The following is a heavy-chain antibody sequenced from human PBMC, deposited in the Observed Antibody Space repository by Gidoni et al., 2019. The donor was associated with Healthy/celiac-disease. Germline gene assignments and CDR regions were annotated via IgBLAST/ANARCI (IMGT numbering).Heavy chain of an antibody. Sequence: EVQLVETGGGLIQPGGSLRLSCAASRLTVSSNYLGCVRQAPGKGLEWVSVIYSGGSTYYADSVKGRFTISRDNSKNTLYLQMNSLRAEDTAVYYCARDAWGSGSYPIYYGMDVWGQGTTVTVSS. CDR2: IYSGGST. CDR1: RLTVSSNY. J-gene: IGHJ6*02. V-gene: IGHV3-53*02. D-gene: IGHD1-26*01. CDR3: ARDAWGSGSYPIYYGMDV.